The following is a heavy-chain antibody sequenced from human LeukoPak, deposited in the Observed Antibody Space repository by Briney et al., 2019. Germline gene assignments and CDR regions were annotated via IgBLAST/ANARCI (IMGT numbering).Heavy chain of an antibody. J-gene: IGHJ4*02. V-gene: IGHV1-69*13. CDR3: ASDLFGHSSVPV. Sequence: SVKVSCKASGGTFSSYAISWVRQAPGQGLEWMGGIIPIFGTANYAQKFQGRVTITADESTSTAYMELSSLRSEDTAVYYCASDLFGHSSVPVWGQGTLVTVSS. CDR1: GGTFSSYA. D-gene: IGHD6-25*01. CDR2: IIPIFGTA.